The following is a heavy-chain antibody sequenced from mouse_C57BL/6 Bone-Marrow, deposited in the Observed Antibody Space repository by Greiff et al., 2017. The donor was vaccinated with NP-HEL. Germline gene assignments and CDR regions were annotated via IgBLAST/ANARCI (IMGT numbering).Heavy chain of an antibody. CDR1: GYAFSSSW. Sequence: VQLQQSGPELVKPGASVKISCKASGYAFSSSWMNWVKQRPGKGLEWIGRIYPGDGDTNYNGKFKGKATLTADKSSSTAYMQLSSLTSEDSAVYFCARRSTTVVNFDVWGTGTTVTVSS. V-gene: IGHV1-82*01. CDR2: IYPGDGDT. D-gene: IGHD1-1*01. CDR3: ARRSTTVVNFDV. J-gene: IGHJ1*03.